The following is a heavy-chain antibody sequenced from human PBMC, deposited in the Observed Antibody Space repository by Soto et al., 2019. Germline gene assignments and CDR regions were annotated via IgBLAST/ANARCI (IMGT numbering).Heavy chain of an antibody. CDR2: IIPIFGTA. D-gene: IGHD3-3*01. V-gene: IGHV1-69*13. CDR3: ARGPSIEWFLDY. CDR1: GGTFSSYA. J-gene: IGHJ4*02. Sequence: SVKVSGKXSGGTFSSYAISWVRQAPGQGLEWMGGIIPIFGTANYAQKFQGRVTITADESTSTAYMELSSLRSEDTAVYYCARGPSIEWFLDYWGQGTLVTVSS.